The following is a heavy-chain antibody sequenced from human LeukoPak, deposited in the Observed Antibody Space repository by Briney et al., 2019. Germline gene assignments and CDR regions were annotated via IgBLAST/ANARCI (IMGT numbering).Heavy chain of an antibody. CDR1: GYTFTSYY. V-gene: IGHV1-46*01. J-gene: IGHJ4*02. D-gene: IGHD2-21*01. CDR2: VNPSGGST. Sequence: ASVKVSCKASGYTFTSYYMHWVRQAPGQGLEWMGIVNPSGGSTSYAQKFQGRVTMTRDMSTSTVYMELSSLRSEDTAVYYCAKAPVTTCRGAYCYPFDYWGQGTLVTVSS. CDR3: AKAPVTTCRGAYCYPFDY.